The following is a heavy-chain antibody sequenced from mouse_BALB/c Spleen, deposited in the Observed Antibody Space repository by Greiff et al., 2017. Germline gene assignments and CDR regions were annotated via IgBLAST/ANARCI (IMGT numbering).Heavy chain of an antibody. V-gene: IGHV2-6-7*01. CDR2: IWGDGST. J-gene: IGHJ4*01. CDR3: ARDEELRNGAMDY. Sequence: VKVVESGPGLVAPSQSLSITCTVSGFSLTGYGVNWVRQPPGKGLEWLGMIWGDGSTDYNSALKSRLSISKDNSKSQVFLKMNSLQTDDTARYYCARDEELRNGAMDYWGQGTSVTVSS. D-gene: IGHD1-1*01. CDR1: GFSLTGYG.